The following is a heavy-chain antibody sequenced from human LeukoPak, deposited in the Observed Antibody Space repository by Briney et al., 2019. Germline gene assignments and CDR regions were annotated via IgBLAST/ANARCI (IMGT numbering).Heavy chain of an antibody. D-gene: IGHD1-26*01. V-gene: IGHV4-59*01. CDR2: IYYSGST. CDR1: GGSISSYY. CDR3: ARDLGAIGNWFDP. Sequence: SETLSLTCTVSGGSISSYYWSWIRQPPGKGLEWSGYIYYSGSTNYNPSLKSRVTISVDTSKNQFSLKLSSVTAADTAVYYCARDLGAIGNWFDPWGQGTLVTVSS. J-gene: IGHJ5*02.